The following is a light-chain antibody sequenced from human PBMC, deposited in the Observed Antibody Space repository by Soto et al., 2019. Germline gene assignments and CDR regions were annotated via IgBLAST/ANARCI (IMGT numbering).Light chain of an antibody. J-gene: IGKJ1*01. CDR1: QSVNSK. Sequence: IVLTQSPVTLSLSPGERATLSCRASQSVNSKYFVWYQQKPGQAPRLLIYGASTRDTGIPDRFSGSGSGTDFTLTISNLQSEDFAVYYCLQYNDWPRTFGQGTKVDMK. V-gene: IGKV3D-15*01. CDR2: GAS. CDR3: LQYNDWPRT.